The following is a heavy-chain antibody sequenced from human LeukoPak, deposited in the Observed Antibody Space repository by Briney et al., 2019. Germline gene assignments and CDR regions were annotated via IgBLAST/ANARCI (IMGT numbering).Heavy chain of an antibody. D-gene: IGHD2-2*01. CDR2: IWYDGSNK. CDR1: GFTFSSYG. Sequence: HPGGSLRLSCAASGFTFSSYGMHWVRQAPGKGLEWVAVIWYDGSNKYYADSVKGRFTISRDNSKNTLYLQMNSLRAEDTAVYYCAKTDSTSWWDKDFDYWGQGTLVTVSS. V-gene: IGHV3-33*06. CDR3: AKTDSTSWWDKDFDY. J-gene: IGHJ4*02.